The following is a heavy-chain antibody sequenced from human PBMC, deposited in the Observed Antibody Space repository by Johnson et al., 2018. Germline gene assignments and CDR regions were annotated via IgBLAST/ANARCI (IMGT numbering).Heavy chain of an antibody. CDR2: VSYHGSNE. CDR3: AKGSTTHPVPDY. CDR1: GFSFSSYG. V-gene: IGHV3-30*18. J-gene: IGHJ4*02. D-gene: IGHD4-17*01. Sequence: VQLVETGGGVVQPGRSLRLSCAASGFSFSSYGMHWLRQAPGKGLEWVAFVSYHGSNEYYADSVKGRFTISRDNSRDNLYPQMNSLRLEDTALNYCAKGSTTHPVPDYWGQGALVTVSS.